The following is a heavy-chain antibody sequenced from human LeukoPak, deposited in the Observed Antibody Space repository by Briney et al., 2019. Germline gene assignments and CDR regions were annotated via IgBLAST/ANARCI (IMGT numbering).Heavy chain of an antibody. Sequence: GGCLRLSCADSGFSFSRYWTSWVRQAPGKGLEWVANINQDGSERYYVDSAKGRFTISRDNAKNSLFLQMNSLRVEDTALYYCATYDRSGYPDAYWGQGTLVTVSS. CDR2: INQDGSER. D-gene: IGHD3-22*01. J-gene: IGHJ4*02. CDR1: GFSFSRYW. CDR3: ATYDRSGYPDAY. V-gene: IGHV3-7*01.